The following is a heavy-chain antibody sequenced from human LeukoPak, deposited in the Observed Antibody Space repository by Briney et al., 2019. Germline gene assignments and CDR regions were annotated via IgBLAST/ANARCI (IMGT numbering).Heavy chain of an antibody. CDR1: GGSISSGDYY. D-gene: IGHD3-22*01. CDR2: IYYSGST. Sequence: PSETLSLTCTVSGGSISSGDYYWSWIRQPPGKGLEWIGYIYYSGSTNYNPSLKSRVTISVDTSKNQFSLKLSSVTAADTAVYYCARQHYYDSSDDAFDIGGQGTMVTVSS. J-gene: IGHJ3*02. CDR3: ARQHYYDSSDDAFDI. V-gene: IGHV4-61*08.